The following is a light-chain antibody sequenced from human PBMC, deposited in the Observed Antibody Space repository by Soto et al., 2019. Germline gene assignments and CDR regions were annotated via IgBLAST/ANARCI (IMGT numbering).Light chain of an antibody. J-gene: IGKJ4*01. CDR3: QQYGDLPLT. CDR2: DAS. V-gene: IGKV1-33*01. Sequence: DIQMTQSPSSLSSSVGDRGTITCQASQGISNHLNWYQQKPGKAPKLLIFDASSVEAGVPSRFSGSGSGTHFPFIINSLQAEDIVKYFCQQYGDLPLTFGGGTKV. CDR1: QGISNH.